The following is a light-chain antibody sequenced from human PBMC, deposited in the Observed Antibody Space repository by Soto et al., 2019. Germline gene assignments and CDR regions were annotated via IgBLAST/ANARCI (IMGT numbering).Light chain of an antibody. CDR2: DVN. CDR1: SSDVGGYHY. Sequence: QSALTQPRSVSGSPGQSVTLSCTGTSSDVGGYHYVSWYQHHPGKAPKIIIYDVNKRPSGVPDRFSGSKSGNTASLTISGLQAEDEGDYFCCSYEGTYSFRVFGGGTQLTVL. V-gene: IGLV2-11*01. CDR3: CSYEGTYSFRV. J-gene: IGLJ2*01.